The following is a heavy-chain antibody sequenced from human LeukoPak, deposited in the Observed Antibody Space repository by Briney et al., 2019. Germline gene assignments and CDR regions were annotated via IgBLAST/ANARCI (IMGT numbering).Heavy chain of an antibody. CDR2: IYTSGST. D-gene: IGHD6-13*01. Sequence: PSETLSLTCTVSGGSISSGSYYWSWIRQPAGKGLEWIGRIYTSGSTNYNPSLKSRVTISVDTSKNQFSLKLSSVTAADTAVYYCARRRDSSSWYEEDYWGQGTLVTVSS. CDR3: ARRRDSSSWYEEDY. V-gene: IGHV4-61*02. CDR1: GGSISSGSYY. J-gene: IGHJ4*02.